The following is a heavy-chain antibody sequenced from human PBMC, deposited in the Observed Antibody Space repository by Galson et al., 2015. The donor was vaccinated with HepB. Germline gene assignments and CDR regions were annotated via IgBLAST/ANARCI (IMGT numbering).Heavy chain of an antibody. V-gene: IGHV1-18*01. CDR2: ISAYNGNT. Sequence: SVKVSCKASGYTFTSYGISWVRQAPGQGLEWMGWISAYNGNTNYAQKLQGRVTMTRDMSTSTAYMELSSLRSEDTAVYYCAAAPTTVTTGFDYWGQGTLVTVSS. J-gene: IGHJ4*02. CDR3: AAAPTTVTTGFDY. D-gene: IGHD4-17*01. CDR1: GYTFTSYG.